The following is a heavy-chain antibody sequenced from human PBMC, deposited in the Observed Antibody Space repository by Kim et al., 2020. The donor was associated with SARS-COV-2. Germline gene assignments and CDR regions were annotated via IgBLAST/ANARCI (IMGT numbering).Heavy chain of an antibody. J-gene: IGHJ5*02. V-gene: IGHV3-7*03. D-gene: IGHD6-13*01. CDR2: INQDGSEK. CDR3: ARGAAAGIRGWFDP. Sequence: GGSLRLSSAASGFTFSSYWMTWVRQAPGKGLEWVANINQDGSEKNYVDSVKGRFTISRDNAKNSLYLQMNSLRAEDTAVYYCARGAAAGIRGWFDPWGLGTLVTVSS. CDR1: GFTFSSYW.